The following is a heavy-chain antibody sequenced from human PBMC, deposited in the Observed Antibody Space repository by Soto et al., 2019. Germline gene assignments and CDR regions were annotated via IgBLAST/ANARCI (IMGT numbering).Heavy chain of an antibody. V-gene: IGHV4-39*01. J-gene: IGHJ4*02. CDR2: IIYSGDT. CDR3: VRHEQWLVRDY. CDR1: GVSISSYNY. Sequence: SETLSLTCTVTGVSISSYNYWGWIRQPPGKGLEWIGSIIYSGDTQYNPSLKSRVSISVDTSKNQFSLHLSSLTDADTAIYYCVRHEQWLVRDYWGPGTLVTVSS. D-gene: IGHD6-19*01.